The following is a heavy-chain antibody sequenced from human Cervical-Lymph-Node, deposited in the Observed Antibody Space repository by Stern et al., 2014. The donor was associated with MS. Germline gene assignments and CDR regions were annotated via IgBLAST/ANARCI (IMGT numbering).Heavy chain of an antibody. CDR1: GFEFSHYG. V-gene: IGHV3-33*01. CDR2: FRADGIRK. CDR3: ARDPDRSSHYSQFDP. J-gene: IGHJ5*02. Sequence: VQLLESGGGVVQPGRSLRLSCATSGFEFSHYGMHWVRQAPGKGLEWVAVFRADGIRKYYADSLKGRFTVSRDNSKNTVYLQMDSLRLEDTALYYCARDPDRSSHYSQFDPWGQGTLVIVSS. D-gene: IGHD3-22*01.